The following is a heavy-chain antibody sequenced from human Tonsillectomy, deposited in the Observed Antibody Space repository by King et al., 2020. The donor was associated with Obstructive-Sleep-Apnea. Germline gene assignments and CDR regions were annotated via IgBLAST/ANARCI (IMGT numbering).Heavy chain of an antibody. V-gene: IGHV3-48*04. CDR1: GFTFSNDC. CDR2: IDSKSESI. J-gene: IGHJ4*02. D-gene: IGHD6-19*01. CDR3: AKGGTNGWDFDH. Sequence: VQLVESGGRLVEPGGSLRLSCAAFGFTFSNDCMNWVRQTPGQGPEWISYIDSKSESIYYADSVRGRFTISRDNAENSLYLQMNSLRVEDTAVYYCAKGGTNGWDFDHWGQGTLVTVSS.